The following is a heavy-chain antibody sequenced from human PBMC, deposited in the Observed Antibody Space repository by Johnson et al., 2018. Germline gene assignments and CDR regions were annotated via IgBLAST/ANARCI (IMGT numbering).Heavy chain of an antibody. CDR2: TNQDGSEK. CDR3: ARDFGVTTIVGNYGMDV. D-gene: IGHD3-22*01. V-gene: IGHV3-7*03. CDR1: GLTFGSYW. Sequence: VQLVQSWGGLVQPGGSLRLSCAASGLTFGSYWMSWVRQAPGKGLEWVANTNQDGSEKYHVDSVKGRFTISRDNAKNSLYLQMNSLRAEDTAVYYCARDFGVTTIVGNYGMDVWGQGTTVTVSS. J-gene: IGHJ6*02.